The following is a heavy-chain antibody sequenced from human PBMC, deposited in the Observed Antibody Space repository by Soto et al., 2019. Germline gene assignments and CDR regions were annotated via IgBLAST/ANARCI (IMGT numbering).Heavy chain of an antibody. CDR1: EFTLSDSY. Sequence: QVQVVDPGGGLVKPGGSLRLSCAASEFTLSDSYMSWIRQAPGKGLEWVSFISSSSDSTKYADSVKGRFTISRDNAKNSLYLQLNSLRAEDTAVYYCARGGVKGTTSRGQVYNWGQGTLVTVSS. CDR2: ISSSSDST. D-gene: IGHD1-7*01. V-gene: IGHV3-11*06. J-gene: IGHJ4*02. CDR3: ARGGVKGTTSRGQVYN.